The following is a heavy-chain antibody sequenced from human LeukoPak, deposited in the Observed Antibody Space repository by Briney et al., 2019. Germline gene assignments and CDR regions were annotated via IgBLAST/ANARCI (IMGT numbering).Heavy chain of an antibody. D-gene: IGHD3-22*01. CDR1: GGSISSYY. Sequence: PSETLSLTCTVSGGSISSYYWSWIRQPPGKGLEWIGYIYYSGSTNYNPSLKSRVTISVDTSKNQFSLKLSSVTAADTAVYYCARYDSSLYDFDYWGQGTLVTVSS. J-gene: IGHJ4*02. CDR3: ARYDSSLYDFDY. V-gene: IGHV4-59*01. CDR2: IYYSGST.